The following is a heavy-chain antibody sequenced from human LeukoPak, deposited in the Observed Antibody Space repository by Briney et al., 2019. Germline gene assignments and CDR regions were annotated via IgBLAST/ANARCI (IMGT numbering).Heavy chain of an antibody. V-gene: IGHV3-30*09. CDR1: GFTFSSYA. D-gene: IGHD3-16*01. CDR3: ARGQSNMSDHGMDV. Sequence: GGSLRLSCAASGFTFSSYAMHWVRQAPGKGLEWMAVILYDGSNKDYADSVKGRFAISRDNSKNTLYLQMNSLRAVDTAVYYCARGQSNMSDHGMDVWGQGATVTVSS. CDR2: ILYDGSNK. J-gene: IGHJ6*02.